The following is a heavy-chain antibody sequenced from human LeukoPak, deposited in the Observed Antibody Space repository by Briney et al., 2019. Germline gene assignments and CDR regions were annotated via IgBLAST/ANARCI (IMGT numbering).Heavy chain of an antibody. D-gene: IGHD3-10*01. J-gene: IGHJ4*02. CDR3: AKGTYYHTSGTSSTETFGEN. CDR2: ISGGGSRT. V-gene: IGHV3-23*01. CDR1: GGSISSSSYY. Sequence: ETLSLTCTVSGGSISSSSYYWGWVRQSPGKGLEWVSVISGGGSRTYYAASVRGRFTVSRDNSENTLYLQMNSLRADDTAVYYCAKGTYYHTSGTSSTETFGENWGQGTLVTVYS.